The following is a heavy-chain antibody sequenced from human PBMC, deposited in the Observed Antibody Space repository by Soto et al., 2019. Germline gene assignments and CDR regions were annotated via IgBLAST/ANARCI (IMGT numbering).Heavy chain of an antibody. CDR3: ARGVLSTWFGELWADSLDV. V-gene: IGHV1-46*01. J-gene: IGHJ6*04. D-gene: IGHD3-10*01. CDR2: INPSSGST. Sequence: GVSVKVSCKASGYTFTSYYMHWVRQAPGQGLEWMGIINPSSGSTSYAQKFQGRVTMTRNTSISTAYMELSSLRSEDTAVYYCARGVLSTWFGELWADSLDVWGKGTTVTVSS. CDR1: GYTFTSYY.